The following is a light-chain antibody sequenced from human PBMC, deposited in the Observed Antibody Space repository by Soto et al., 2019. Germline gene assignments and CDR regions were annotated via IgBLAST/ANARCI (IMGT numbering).Light chain of an antibody. Sequence: EIVMTQSPDTLSVSPGGRATLSCRTSQSITTKLAWYQQKPGQSPRLLISDASTRATGIPARFSGSGSDTEFTLPISSLHSEDFAVYFCQQYNSWPRTFGQGTNVEI. V-gene: IGKV3-15*01. CDR1: QSITTK. CDR2: DAS. J-gene: IGKJ1*01. CDR3: QQYNSWPRT.